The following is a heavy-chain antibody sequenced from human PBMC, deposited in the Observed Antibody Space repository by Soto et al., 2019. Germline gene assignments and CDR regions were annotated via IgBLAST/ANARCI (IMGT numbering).Heavy chain of an antibody. J-gene: IGHJ5*02. Sequence: ESGGGLVKPGGSLRLSCAASGFTFTTYDMNWVRQAPGKGLEWVSSITTSSAYIYYADSLKGRITISRDNAKNSLFLQMNSLRAEDTAVYYCVRSGTARLLRHSWFDTWGQGTLVTVSS. CDR1: GFTFTTYD. V-gene: IGHV3-21*01. CDR2: ITTSSAYI. CDR3: VRSGTARLLRHSWFDT. D-gene: IGHD2-21*01.